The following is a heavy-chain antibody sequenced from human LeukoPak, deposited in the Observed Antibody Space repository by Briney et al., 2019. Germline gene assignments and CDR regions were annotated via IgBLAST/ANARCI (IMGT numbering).Heavy chain of an antibody. CDR3: ARTLAVAGENFDY. D-gene: IGHD6-19*01. CDR2: IYPGDSDT. V-gene: IGHV5-51*01. J-gene: IGHJ4*02. Sequence: GASLKISCKGSGYSFTSYWIGWVRQMPGKGLEWMGIIYPGDSDTRYSPSFQGQVTISADKSISTAYLQWSSLKASDTAMYYCARTLAVAGENFDYWGQGTLVTVSS. CDR1: GYSFTSYW.